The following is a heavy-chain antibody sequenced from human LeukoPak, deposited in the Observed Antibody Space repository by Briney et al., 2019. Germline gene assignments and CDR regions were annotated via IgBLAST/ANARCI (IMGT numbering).Heavy chain of an antibody. D-gene: IGHD2-15*01. Sequence: GGSLRLSCAASGFTFSSYWMSWVRQAPGKGLEWVANIKQDGSEKYYVDSVKGRFTISRDNSKNTLYLQMNNLKAEDTAVYYCAKDPTHSCPGIDWYFDLWGRGTLVTVSS. CDR3: AKDPTHSCPGIDWYFDL. V-gene: IGHV3-7*01. J-gene: IGHJ2*01. CDR1: GFTFSSYW. CDR2: IKQDGSEK.